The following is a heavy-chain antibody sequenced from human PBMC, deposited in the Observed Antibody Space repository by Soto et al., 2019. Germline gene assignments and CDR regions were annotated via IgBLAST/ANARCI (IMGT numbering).Heavy chain of an antibody. CDR1: GFTFDDYA. Sequence: VQLVESGGGLVQPGRSLRLSCAASGFTFDDYAMHWVRQAPGKGLEWVSGISWNSGSIGYADSVKGRFTISRDNAKNSLYLQMNSLRAEDTALYYCAKLGSGAFDIWGQGTMVTVSS. CDR2: ISWNSGSI. V-gene: IGHV3-9*01. CDR3: AKLGSGAFDI. J-gene: IGHJ3*02. D-gene: IGHD1-26*01.